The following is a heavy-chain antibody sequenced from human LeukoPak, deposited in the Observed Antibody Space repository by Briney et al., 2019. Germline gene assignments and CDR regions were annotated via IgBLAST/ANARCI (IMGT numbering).Heavy chain of an antibody. J-gene: IGHJ5*02. Sequence: SETLSLTCAVYGGSFSGYYWSWIRQPPGKGLEWIGEINHSGSTNYNPSLKSPVTISVDTSKNQFSLKLSSVTAADTAVYYCARVKKLRYFDWLLQGNNWFDPWGQGTLVTVSS. V-gene: IGHV4-34*01. CDR1: GGSFSGYY. CDR2: INHSGST. CDR3: ARVKKLRYFDWLLQGNNWFDP. D-gene: IGHD3-9*01.